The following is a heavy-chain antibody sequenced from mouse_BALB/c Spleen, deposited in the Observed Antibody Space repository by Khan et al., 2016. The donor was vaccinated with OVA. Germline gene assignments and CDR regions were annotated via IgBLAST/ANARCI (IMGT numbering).Heavy chain of an antibody. CDR3: ARAYYGNYREAMDY. J-gene: IGHJ4*01. CDR2: IWGDGST. Sequence: QVQLKESGPGLVAPSQGLSITCTVSGFSLTGFGVNWVRQPPGKGLEWLGMIWGDGSTDYNSALKSRLNLSKDNSKSQVFLKMNSLQTNDTARYYCARAYYGNYREAMDYWGQGTSVTVSS. D-gene: IGHD2-10*01. V-gene: IGHV2-6-7*01. CDR1: GFSLTGFG.